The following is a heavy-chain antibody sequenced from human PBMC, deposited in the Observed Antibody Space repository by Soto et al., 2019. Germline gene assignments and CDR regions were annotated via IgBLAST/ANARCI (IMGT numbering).Heavy chain of an antibody. V-gene: IGHV3-23*01. CDR2: ISAGGGNT. CDR3: AKGGSWYPRFDD. J-gene: IGHJ4*02. CDR1: GFTFSSYA. D-gene: IGHD6-13*01. Sequence: EVQLLESGGGLVQPGGSLRLSCVVSGFTFSSYAMNWVRQAPGKGLEWVSTISAGGGNTNYSDSVKGRFTISRDKSKNTRYLQMNSLRDEDTAVYYCAKGGSWYPRFDDWGQGTLVTVSS.